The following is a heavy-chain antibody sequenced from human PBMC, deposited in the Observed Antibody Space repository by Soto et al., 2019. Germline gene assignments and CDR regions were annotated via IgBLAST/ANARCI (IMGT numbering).Heavy chain of an antibody. CDR1: GGSISSGGYY. J-gene: IGHJ4*02. Sequence: KPSETLSLTCTVSGGSISSGGYYWSWIRQHPGKGLEWIGYIYYSGSTYYNPSLKSRVTISVDTSKNQFSLKLSSVTAADTAVYYCARTGRITARTPGGFDYWGQGTLVTVSS. CDR2: IYYSGST. D-gene: IGHD6-6*01. V-gene: IGHV4-31*03. CDR3: ARTGRITARTPGGFDY.